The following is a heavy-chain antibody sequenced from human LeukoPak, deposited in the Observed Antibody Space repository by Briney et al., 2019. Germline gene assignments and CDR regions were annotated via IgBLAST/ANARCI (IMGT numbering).Heavy chain of an antibody. CDR3: AREEYSSSSGEGSFDY. CDR2: IIPIFGTA. D-gene: IGHD6-6*01. CDR1: GGTFSSYA. V-gene: IGHV1-69*13. Sequence: ASVKVSCKASGGTFSSYAISWVRQAPGQGLEWMGRIIPIFGTANYAQRFQGRVTITADESTSTAYMELSSLRSEDTAVYYCAREEYSSSSGEGSFDYWGQGTLVTVSS. J-gene: IGHJ4*02.